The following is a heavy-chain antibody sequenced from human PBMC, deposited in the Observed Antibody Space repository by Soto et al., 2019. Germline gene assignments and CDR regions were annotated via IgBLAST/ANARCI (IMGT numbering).Heavy chain of an antibody. V-gene: IGHV4-59*01. CDR2: IFYSGRSGST. J-gene: IGHJ5*02. Sequence: SETLSLTCSVSGGSINSYDWSWIRQPPGKGLEWIGYIFYSGRSGSTNYNPSLKSRVTISVDTSKNQFSLKVSSVTAADTAVYYCAKTALGWLDPWGQGTLVTVSS. CDR1: GGSINSYD. CDR3: AKTALGWLDP. D-gene: IGHD2-21*02.